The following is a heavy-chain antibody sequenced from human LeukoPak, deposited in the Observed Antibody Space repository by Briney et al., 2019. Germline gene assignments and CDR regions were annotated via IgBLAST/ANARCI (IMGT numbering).Heavy chain of an antibody. CDR1: GCTFTSYY. CDR2: INPSGGST. D-gene: IGHD1/OR15-1a*01. Sequence: ASVKVSCKASGCTFTSYYMHWVRQAPGQGLEWMGIINPSGGSTSYAQKFQGRVTMTGDTSTSTVYMELSSLRSEDTAVYYCARGNTALDAFDIWGQGTMVTVSS. CDR3: ARGNTALDAFDI. J-gene: IGHJ3*02. V-gene: IGHV1-46*01.